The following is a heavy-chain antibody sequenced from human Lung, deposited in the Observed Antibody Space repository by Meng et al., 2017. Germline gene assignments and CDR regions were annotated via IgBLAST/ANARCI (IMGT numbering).Heavy chain of an antibody. Sequence: VQLVVPGGGLVPPGVSLRLSCAASGFTFTDHWMHWVRQGPGKGLVWVSRINRDGTKPTYADSVKGRFTISRDNAKNTLYLQMNNLRAEDTAFYYCTNDRLNHWGQGALVTVSS. CDR2: INRDGTKP. V-gene: IGHV3-74*01. CDR1: GFTFTDHW. D-gene: IGHD1-1*01. J-gene: IGHJ1*01. CDR3: TNDRLNH.